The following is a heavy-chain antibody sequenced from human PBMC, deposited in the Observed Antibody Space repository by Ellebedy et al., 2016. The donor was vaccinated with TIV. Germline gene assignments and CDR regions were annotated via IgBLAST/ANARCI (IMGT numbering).Heavy chain of an antibody. D-gene: IGHD1-26*01. V-gene: IGHV3-23*01. CDR3: LPSGGSST. J-gene: IGHJ4*02. Sequence: GESLKISXSASGFIFSSYAMNWVRQAPGKGLEWVSAISGSGGSTYYADSVKGRFTVSRDNAKSSLYLQMNSLRVEDTAVYYCLPSGGSSTWGQGTLVTVSS. CDR1: GFIFSSYA. CDR2: ISGSGGST.